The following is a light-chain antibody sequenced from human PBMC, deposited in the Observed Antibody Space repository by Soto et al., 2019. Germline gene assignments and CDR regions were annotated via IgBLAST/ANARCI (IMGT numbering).Light chain of an antibody. CDR3: CSYAGSSYV. J-gene: IGLJ1*01. V-gene: IGLV2-23*01. Sequence: QSLLTHPASLSGSPGQSITISCTGTSSDVGSYNLVSWYQQHPGKAPKLMIYEGSKRPSGVSNRFSGSKSGNTASLTISGLQAEDEADYYCCSYAGSSYVFGTGTKVT. CDR2: EGS. CDR1: SSDVGSYNL.